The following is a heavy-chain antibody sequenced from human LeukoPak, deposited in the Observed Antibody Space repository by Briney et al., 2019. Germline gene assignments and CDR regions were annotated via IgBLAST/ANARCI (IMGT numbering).Heavy chain of an antibody. CDR1: GGSISSYY. CDR3: ARDFGYCSSTSCYMSYYYYYMDV. CDR2: IYTSGST. D-gene: IGHD2-2*02. Sequence: SETLSLTCTVSGGSISSYYWSWIRQPAGKGLEWIGRIYTSGSTNYNPSLKSRVTMSVDTSKNQFSLKLSSVTAADTAVYYCARDFGYCSSTSCYMSYYYYYMDVWGKGTTVTVSS. V-gene: IGHV4-4*07. J-gene: IGHJ6*03.